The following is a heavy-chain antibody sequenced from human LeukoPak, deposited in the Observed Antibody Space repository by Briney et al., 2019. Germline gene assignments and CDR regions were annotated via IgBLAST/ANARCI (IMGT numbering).Heavy chain of an antibody. V-gene: IGHV4-34*01. D-gene: IGHD1-26*01. J-gene: IGHJ4*02. CDR3: ATSSGTYGRGFDY. CDR1: GGSFSGYY. Sequence: PSETLSLTCAVYGGSFSGYYWSWIRQPPGKGLEWIGEINHSGSTNYNPSLKSRVTISVDTSKNQFSLKLSSVTAEDTAVYYCATSSGTYGRGFDYWGQGTLVTVSS. CDR2: INHSGST.